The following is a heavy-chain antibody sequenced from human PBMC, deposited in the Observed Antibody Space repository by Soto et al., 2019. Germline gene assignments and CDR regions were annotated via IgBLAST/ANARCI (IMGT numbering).Heavy chain of an antibody. Sequence: PGGSMRLSCAASGFTFSTYSMNWVRQAQGKGLEWVSSISGSGNYTHYADFLRGRFTISRDNAKTSLYLQMNSLRAEDTAVYYCAREGINNYNGYYFDSWGQGTVVTVSS. J-gene: IGHJ4*02. CDR1: GFTFSTYS. D-gene: IGHD4-4*01. CDR2: ISGSGNYT. V-gene: IGHV3-21*01. CDR3: AREGINNYNGYYFDS.